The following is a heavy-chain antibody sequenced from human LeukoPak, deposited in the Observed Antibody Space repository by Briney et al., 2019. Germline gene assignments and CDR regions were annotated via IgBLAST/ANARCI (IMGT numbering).Heavy chain of an antibody. Sequence: SVKVSCKASGGTFSSYAISWVRQAPGQGLEWMGGIIPIFGTANYAQKFQGRVTITADKSTSTAYMELSSLRSEDTAVYYCARDRGAGENNAFDIWGQGTMVTVSS. V-gene: IGHV1-69*06. CDR3: ARDRGAGENNAFDI. CDR2: IIPIFGTA. CDR1: GGTFSSYA. D-gene: IGHD3-10*01. J-gene: IGHJ3*02.